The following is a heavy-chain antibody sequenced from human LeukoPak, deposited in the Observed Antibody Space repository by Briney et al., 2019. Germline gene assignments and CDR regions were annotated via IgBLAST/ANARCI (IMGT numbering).Heavy chain of an antibody. J-gene: IGHJ4*02. CDR1: GFTFSSYW. Sequence: GGSLRLSCAASGFTFSSYWMHWVRQAPGKGLVWVSRINGDGSSTSGADSVKGRFTISRDNAKNTLYLQMDSLSAEDTAVYYCARGYSSSYRIDYWGQGTLVTVSS. D-gene: IGHD6-6*01. V-gene: IGHV3-74*01. CDR2: INGDGSST. CDR3: ARGYSSSYRIDY.